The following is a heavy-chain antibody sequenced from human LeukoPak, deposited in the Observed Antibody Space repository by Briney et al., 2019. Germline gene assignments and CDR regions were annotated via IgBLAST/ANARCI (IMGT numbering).Heavy chain of an antibody. Sequence: PGGSLRLSCAASGFTFSRFWMSWVRQAPGKGLGWVANINQAGSEKYYVDSVKGRFTISRDNAKNSLYLLMNSLRAEDTAVYYCASASPAADYWGQGTLVTVSS. V-gene: IGHV3-7*01. J-gene: IGHJ4*02. D-gene: IGHD2-2*01. CDR1: GFTFSRFW. CDR3: ASASPAADY. CDR2: INQAGSEK.